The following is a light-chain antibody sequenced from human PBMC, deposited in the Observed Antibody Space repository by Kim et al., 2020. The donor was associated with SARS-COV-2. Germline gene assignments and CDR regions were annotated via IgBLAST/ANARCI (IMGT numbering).Light chain of an antibody. CDR1: QNVLHSSNNKNY. CDR2: WAS. CDR3: QQYYSIPWT. Sequence: DIVMTQSPDSLAVSLGERATINCKSSQNVLHSSNNKNYLTWYQQKPGQPPKLLFYWASTRESGVRDRFSGSGSGTDFTLTISSLQAEDVAVYYCQQYYSIPWTFGQGTKVDIK. J-gene: IGKJ1*01. V-gene: IGKV4-1*01.